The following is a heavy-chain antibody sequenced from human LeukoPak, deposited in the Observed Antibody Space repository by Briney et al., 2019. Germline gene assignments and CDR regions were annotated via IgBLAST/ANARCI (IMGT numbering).Heavy chain of an antibody. V-gene: IGHV4-59*08. Sequence: SETLSLTCTVSGGSMSSYYWSWIRQPPGKGLEWIGYIYYSGSTNYNPSLKSRVTISVDTSKNQFSLKLSSVTAADTAVYYCATHSSGWPDAFDIWGQGTMVTVSS. D-gene: IGHD6-19*01. CDR3: ATHSSGWPDAFDI. CDR2: IYYSGST. J-gene: IGHJ3*02. CDR1: GGSMSSYY.